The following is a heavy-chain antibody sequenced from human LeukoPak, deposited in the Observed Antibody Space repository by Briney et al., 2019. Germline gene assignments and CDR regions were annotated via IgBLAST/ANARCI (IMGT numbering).Heavy chain of an antibody. Sequence: SETLSLTCAVYGGSFSGYYWSWIRQPPGKGLEWIGEINQSGSTNYNPSLKSRVTISVDTSKNQFSLKLSSVTAADTAVYYCAGQQQFGRGFDYWGQGTLVTVSS. D-gene: IGHD3-16*01. J-gene: IGHJ4*02. CDR3: AGQQQFGRGFDY. CDR2: INQSGST. CDR1: GGSFSGYY. V-gene: IGHV4-34*01.